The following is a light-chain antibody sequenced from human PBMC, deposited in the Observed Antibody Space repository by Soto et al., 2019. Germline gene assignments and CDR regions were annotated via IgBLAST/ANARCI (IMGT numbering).Light chain of an antibody. CDR2: DVS. J-gene: IGKJ4*01. V-gene: IGKV3-11*01. CDR1: ESISNY. Sequence: EIVLTQSPATLSLSPGERATLSCRASESISNYLAWYQQKPGQAPRLLIYDVSNRAAGIPARFSGSGSGTDFTLTISSLEPADFAVYYCQQRANWPPLTFGGGTRVEIK. CDR3: QQRANWPPLT.